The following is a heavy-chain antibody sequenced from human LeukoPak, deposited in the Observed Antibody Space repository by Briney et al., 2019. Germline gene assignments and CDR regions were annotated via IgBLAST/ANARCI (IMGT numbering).Heavy chain of an antibody. J-gene: IGHJ3*02. Sequence: TETLSLTCTVSGGSISSSNYYWGWIRQPPGKGLEWIGSIYYSGSTYYNPSLKSRVTVSVDTSKNQFSLKLSSVTAADTAVYFCARGPYSYDSSGAFDIWGQGTMVTVSS. CDR2: IYYSGST. CDR1: GGSISSSNYY. V-gene: IGHV4-39*07. D-gene: IGHD3-22*01. CDR3: ARGPYSYDSSGAFDI.